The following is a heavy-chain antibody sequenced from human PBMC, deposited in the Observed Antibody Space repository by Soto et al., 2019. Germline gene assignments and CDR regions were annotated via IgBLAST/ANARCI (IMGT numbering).Heavy chain of an antibody. CDR2: ISSGSDTI. Sequence: EVQLVESGGGLVQPGGSLRLSCAASGFTFSDYGVNWVRQAPGKGLEWISYISSGSDTIYYADSVKGRFTISRDDAKNSLFLQMTRLGDKNTAVYYCARVSTTWEDDYWGQGTMVTVSS. CDR3: ARVSTTWEDDY. D-gene: IGHD5-12*01. J-gene: IGHJ4*02. CDR1: GFTFSDYG. V-gene: IGHV3-48*02.